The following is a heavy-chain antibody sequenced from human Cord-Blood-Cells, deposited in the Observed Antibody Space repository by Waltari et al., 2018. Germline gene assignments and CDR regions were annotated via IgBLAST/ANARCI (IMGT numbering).Heavy chain of an antibody. CDR3: ARDLIAARAFDI. V-gene: IGHV4-59*01. D-gene: IGHD6-6*01. Sequence: PSLKIRVTISVDTSKNQFSLKLSSVTAADTAVYYCARDLIAARAFDIWGQGTMVTVSS. J-gene: IGHJ3*02.